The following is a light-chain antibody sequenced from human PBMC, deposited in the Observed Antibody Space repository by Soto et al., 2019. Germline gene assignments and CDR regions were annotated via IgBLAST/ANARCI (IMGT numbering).Light chain of an antibody. CDR2: AAS. CDR3: QQYHTDWT. Sequence: DIQMTQSPSTLSASVGDTVTITCRASESIDNWLAWYQQKPGKAPKLLIFAASTLVRGVPSRFSGRGSATEFTLNIRSLQADDYGTFYCQQYHTDWTFGQGTKVDMK. J-gene: IGKJ1*01. V-gene: IGKV1-5*01. CDR1: ESIDNW.